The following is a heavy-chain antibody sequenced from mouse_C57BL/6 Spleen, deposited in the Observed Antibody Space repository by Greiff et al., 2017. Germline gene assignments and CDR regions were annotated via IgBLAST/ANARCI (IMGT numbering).Heavy chain of an antibody. D-gene: IGHD4-1*01. CDR2: IWRGGST. Sequence: VKVVESGPGLVQPSQSLSITCTVSGFSLTSYGVHWVRQSPGKGLEWLGVIWRGGSTDYNAAFMSRLSITKDNSKSQVFFKMNSLQADDTAIYYCAKKGTGGAMDYWGQGTSVTVSS. J-gene: IGHJ4*01. CDR3: AKKGTGGAMDY. CDR1: GFSLTSYG. V-gene: IGHV2-5*01.